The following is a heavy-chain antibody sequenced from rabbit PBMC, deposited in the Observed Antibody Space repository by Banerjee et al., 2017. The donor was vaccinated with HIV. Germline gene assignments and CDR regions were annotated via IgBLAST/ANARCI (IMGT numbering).Heavy chain of an antibody. J-gene: IGHJ6*01. D-gene: IGHD4-1*01. CDR3: ARDLAGVIGWNFGL. CDR1: GFDFSSYG. CDR2: IDSSSIT. V-gene: IGHV1S39*01. Sequence: QEQLVESGGGLVQPGGSLKLSCTVSGFDFSSYGVSWVRQAPGKGLEWIGYIDSSSITWYASWVNGRFTISKTSSTTVTLQMTSLTAADTASYFCARDLAGVIGWNFGLWGQGTLVTVS.